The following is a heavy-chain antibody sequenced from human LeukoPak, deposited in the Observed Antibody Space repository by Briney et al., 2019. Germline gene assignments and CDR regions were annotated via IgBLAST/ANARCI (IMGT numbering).Heavy chain of an antibody. J-gene: IGHJ4*02. CDR1: GFTFAGAW. D-gene: IGHD6-13*01. CDR2: ISYDGYDK. CDR3: ARDFFPIVDSSWYEIGY. V-gene: IGHV3-30-3*01. Sequence: GGSLRLSCVGSGFTFAGAWIGWVRQAPGKGLEWVTLISYDGYDKSYADSVRGRFTISRDNSKNTLYLQMDSLRSEDTAVYYCARDFFPIVDSSWYEIGYWGQGTLVTVSS.